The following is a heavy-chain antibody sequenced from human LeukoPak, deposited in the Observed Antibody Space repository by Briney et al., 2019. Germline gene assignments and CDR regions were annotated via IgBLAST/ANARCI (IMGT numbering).Heavy chain of an antibody. Sequence: PSETLSLTCTVSGGSISSYYWSWIRQPPGKGLEWIGYIYYSGSTNYNPSLKSRVTISVDTSKNQFSLKLSSVTAADTAVYYCARVDGPIEPRAFDIWGQGTMVTVSS. CDR2: IYYSGST. CDR3: ARVDGPIEPRAFDI. D-gene: IGHD5-24*01. J-gene: IGHJ3*02. V-gene: IGHV4-59*01. CDR1: GGSISSYY.